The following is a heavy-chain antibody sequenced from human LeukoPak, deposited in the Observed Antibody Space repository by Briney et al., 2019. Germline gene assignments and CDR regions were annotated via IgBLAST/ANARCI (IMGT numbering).Heavy chain of an antibody. J-gene: IGHJ6*03. CDR3: ARGGGGSGWYYEYNYMDA. D-gene: IGHD6-19*01. CDR2: IRQDGSDK. CDR1: GFTFRAYW. V-gene: IGHV3-7*01. Sequence: GGSPRLSCGASGFTFRAYWMTWVRQAPGRGLDWVANIRQDGSDKYFMDSVKGRFTISRDNAKNSLYLQMNSLRAEDTAVYYCARGGGGSGWYYEYNYMDAWGKGTTVIVSS.